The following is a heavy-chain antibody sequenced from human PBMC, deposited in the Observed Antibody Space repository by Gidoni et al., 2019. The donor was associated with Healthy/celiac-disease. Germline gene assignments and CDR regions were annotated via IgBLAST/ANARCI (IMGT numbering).Heavy chain of an antibody. V-gene: IGHV5-51*01. J-gene: IGHJ4*02. CDR3: ARRLRASEMGATYFDY. Sequence: EVQLVQSGAEVKKPGESLKISCKGSGYSSPSYWIGWVRQLPGKGLEWMGLIYTRDADTRYSPSFQGQVTISADKYISTAYLQWSSLKASDTAMYYCARRLRASEMGATYFDYWGQGTLVTVSS. CDR1: GYSSPSYW. D-gene: IGHD1-26*01. CDR2: IYTRDADT.